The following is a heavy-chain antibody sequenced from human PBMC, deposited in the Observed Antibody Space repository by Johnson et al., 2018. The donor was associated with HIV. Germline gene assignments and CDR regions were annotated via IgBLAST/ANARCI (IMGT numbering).Heavy chain of an antibody. CDR3: ARPRIEVLPAGAFDL. D-gene: IGHD2-2*01. Sequence: QVQLVESGGGVVQPGRSLRLSCAASGFTFSSYAMHWVRQAPGKGLEWVAVISYDGSNKYYADSVKGRFTISRDNSKSTLSLQMNTLRAEDTAIYYCARPRIEVLPAGAFDLWGPGTMVTVSS. J-gene: IGHJ3*01. CDR1: GFTFSSYA. CDR2: ISYDGSNK. V-gene: IGHV3-30*04.